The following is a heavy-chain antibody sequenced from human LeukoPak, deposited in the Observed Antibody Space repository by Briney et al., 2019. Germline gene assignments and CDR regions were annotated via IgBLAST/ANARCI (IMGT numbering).Heavy chain of an antibody. D-gene: IGHD6-19*01. V-gene: IGHV3-21*01. CDR1: GFTFSTYT. CDR3: ARDRRYSSGWYYFDY. J-gene: IGHJ4*02. Sequence: GGSLRLSCAASGFTFSTYTMNWVRQAPGKGLEWVSSISSSSSYIYYADSVKGRFTISRDNAKNSLYLQMNSLRAEDTAVYYCARDRRYSSGWYYFDYWGQGTLVTVSS. CDR2: ISSSSSYI.